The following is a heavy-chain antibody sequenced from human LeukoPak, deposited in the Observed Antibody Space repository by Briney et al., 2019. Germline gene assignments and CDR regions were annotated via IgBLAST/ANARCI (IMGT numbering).Heavy chain of an antibody. CDR3: ARDFDFWSGYSIVQYYYYYYMDV. Sequence: GGSLRLSRAASGFTFSSYSMNWVRQAPGKGLEWVSSISSSSSYIYYADSVKGRFTISRDNAKNSLYLQMNSLRAEDTAVYYCARDFDFWSGYSIVQYYYYYYMDVWGKGTTVTVSS. CDR1: GFTFSSYS. CDR2: ISSSSSYI. V-gene: IGHV3-21*01. J-gene: IGHJ6*03. D-gene: IGHD3-3*01.